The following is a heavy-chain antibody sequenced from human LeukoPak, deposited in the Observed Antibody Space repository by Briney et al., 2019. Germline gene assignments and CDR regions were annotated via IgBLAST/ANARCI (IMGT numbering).Heavy chain of an antibody. D-gene: IGHD6-13*01. V-gene: IGHV3-53*01. CDR3: ASWERVIVGSSSWSWFDP. Sequence: QPGGSLRLSCAASGFTVSSNYMSWVRQAPGKGLEWVSVIYSGGSTYYADSVKGRFTISRDNSKNTLYLQMNSLRAEDTAVYYCASWERVIVGSSSWSWFDPWGQGTLVTVSS. CDR2: IYSGGST. CDR1: GFTVSSNY. J-gene: IGHJ5*02.